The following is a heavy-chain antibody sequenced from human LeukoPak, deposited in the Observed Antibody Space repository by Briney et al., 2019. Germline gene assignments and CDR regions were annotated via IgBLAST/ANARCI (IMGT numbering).Heavy chain of an antibody. Sequence: SVKVSCKASGYTFTSYGISWVRQAPGQGLECMGWINPYNGNTNYALKVQGGVTMTTDTSTSTAYLELRSLRSDDTAIYYCAREIYGRFDYWGQGTLVTVSS. CDR2: INPYNGNT. V-gene: IGHV1-18*01. CDR1: GYTFTSYG. D-gene: IGHD4-17*01. CDR3: AREIYGRFDY. J-gene: IGHJ4*02.